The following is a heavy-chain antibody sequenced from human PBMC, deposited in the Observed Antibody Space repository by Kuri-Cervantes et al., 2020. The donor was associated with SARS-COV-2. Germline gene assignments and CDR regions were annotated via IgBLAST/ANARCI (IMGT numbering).Heavy chain of an antibody. CDR2: IYYNGST. CDR1: GGSISGFC. D-gene: IGHD6-6*01. CDR3: ARARSSSSKYYYYYGMDV. V-gene: IGHV4-59*01. Sequence: SETLSLTCTVSGGSISGFCWSWIRQPPGKGLEWIGDIYYNGSTNFNPSLKSRVTISLDTSKSQFSLKLTSVTAADTAVYYCARARSSSSKYYYYYGMDVWGQGTTVTVSS. J-gene: IGHJ6*02.